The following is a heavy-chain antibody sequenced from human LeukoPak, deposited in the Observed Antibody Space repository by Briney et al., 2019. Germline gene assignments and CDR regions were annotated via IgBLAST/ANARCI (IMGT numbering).Heavy chain of an antibody. J-gene: IGHJ4*02. Sequence: SGGSLRLSCAASGFTFSSYSMNWVRQAPGKGLEWVSSISSSSSYIYYADSVKGRFTISRDNAKNSLYLQMNSLRVEDTAVYYCAREGWLQYFDYWGQGTLVTVSS. CDR2: ISSSSSYI. CDR3: AREGWLQYFDY. CDR1: GFTFSSYS. V-gene: IGHV3-21*01. D-gene: IGHD5-24*01.